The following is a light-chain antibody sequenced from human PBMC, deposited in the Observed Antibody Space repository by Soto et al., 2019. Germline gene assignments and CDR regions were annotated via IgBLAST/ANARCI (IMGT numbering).Light chain of an antibody. CDR3: QQYNSYSYT. CDR1: QGIGNW. J-gene: IGKJ2*01. Sequence: DIQMTQSPSSVSASVGDRVTISCRASQGIGNWLAWYQQKPGKAPNLLIYAATSLQSGVPSRFSGSGSGTEFTLTISSLQPDDFATYYCQQYNSYSYTFGQGTKLEIK. CDR2: AAT. V-gene: IGKV1D-16*01.